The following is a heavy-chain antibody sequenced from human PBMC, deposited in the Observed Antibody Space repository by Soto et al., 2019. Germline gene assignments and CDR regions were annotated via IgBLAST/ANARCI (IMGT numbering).Heavy chain of an antibody. J-gene: IGHJ6*02. CDR2: ISAYNGNT. CDR1: GYTFSNYG. D-gene: IGHD3-10*01. Sequence: GASVKVSCKTSGYTFSNYGINWVRQAPGQGLEWMGWISAYNGNTNFAQKLQGRVTITRDTSASTAYMELSSLRSEDTAVYYCAGSRITMVPYGMDVWGQGTTVTVSS. CDR3: AGSRITMVPYGMDV. V-gene: IGHV1-18*01.